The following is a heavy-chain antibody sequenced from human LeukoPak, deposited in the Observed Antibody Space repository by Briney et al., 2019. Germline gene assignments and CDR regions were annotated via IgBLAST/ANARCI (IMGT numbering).Heavy chain of an antibody. CDR1: GGSFSGYY. D-gene: IGHD3-3*01. CDR2: INHSGST. V-gene: IGHV4-34*01. Sequence: SETLSFTCAVYGGSFSGYYWSWIRQPPGKGLEWIGEINHSGSTNYNPSLKSRVTISVDTSKNQFSLKLSSVTAADTAVYYCARGHDFWSDGDYWGQGTLVTVSS. J-gene: IGHJ4*02. CDR3: ARGHDFWSDGDY.